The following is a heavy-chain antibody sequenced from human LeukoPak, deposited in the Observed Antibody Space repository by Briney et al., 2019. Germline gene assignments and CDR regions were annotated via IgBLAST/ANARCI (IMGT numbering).Heavy chain of an antibody. V-gene: IGHV3-53*05. Sequence: GGSLRLSCATSGFTIGKSDMAWVRQAPGRGLEWVSIVYTGGRTFHADSVKGRFTMSRDQSKNTVGLQMNSLRSEDTALYYCARGSMPGTGLPFDYWGQGTQVSVSS. CDR1: GFTIGKSD. D-gene: IGHD3-9*01. CDR2: VYTGGRT. CDR3: ARGSMPGTGLPFDY. J-gene: IGHJ4*02.